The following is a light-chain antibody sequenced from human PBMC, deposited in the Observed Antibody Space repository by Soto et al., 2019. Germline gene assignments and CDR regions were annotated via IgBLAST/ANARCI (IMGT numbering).Light chain of an antibody. CDR3: ISYAGSNNFVV. Sequence: QSALTQPPSASGSPGHSVTISCTGASSDVGGYNYVSWYQQHPGKAPKLMIYEVSKRPSGVPDRFSGSKSGNTASLTVSGLQAEDEADYYCISYAGSNNFVVFGGGTKLTVL. V-gene: IGLV2-8*01. CDR2: EVS. CDR1: SSDVGGYNY. J-gene: IGLJ2*01.